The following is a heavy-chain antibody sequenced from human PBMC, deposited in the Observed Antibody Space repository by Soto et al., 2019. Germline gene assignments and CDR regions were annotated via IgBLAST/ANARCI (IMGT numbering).Heavy chain of an antibody. CDR1: GGSISSYY. D-gene: IGHD6-13*01. Sequence: SETLCVTCTVSGGSISSYYWSWIRQPPGKGLEWIGYIYYSGSTNYNPSLKSRVTISVDTSKNQFSLKLSSVTAADTAVYYCARDNPYSSSWYDWFDPWGQGTLVTVSS. J-gene: IGHJ5*02. CDR2: IYYSGST. V-gene: IGHV4-59*01. CDR3: ARDNPYSSSWYDWFDP.